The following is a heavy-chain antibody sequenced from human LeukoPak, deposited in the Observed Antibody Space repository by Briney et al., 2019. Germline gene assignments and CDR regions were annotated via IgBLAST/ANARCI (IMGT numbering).Heavy chain of an antibody. CDR2: LTNTGGST. Sequence: GGSLRLSCAASGVTFSGYAMTWIRQTPEKGLEWVSSLTNTGGSTYYAGSVKGRFIISRDNSKNMVYLQMHNLRAEDTAVYYCAKDRRLNGRGFFFDDWGQGARVIVSS. D-gene: IGHD3-10*02. V-gene: IGHV3-23*01. CDR3: AKDRRLNGRGFFFDD. CDR1: GVTFSGYA. J-gene: IGHJ4*02.